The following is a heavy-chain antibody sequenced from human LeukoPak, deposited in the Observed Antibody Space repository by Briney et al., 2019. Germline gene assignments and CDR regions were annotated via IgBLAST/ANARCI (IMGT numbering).Heavy chain of an antibody. CDR1: GGSIGTYY. Sequence: SETPSLTCTVSGGSIGTYYWSWIRQSPGKGLEWIGYIYVTGTRYNPYLQSRVTISVDRSRNQFFLKMSSVTAADTAVYYCARHIGGGIEDMDVWGKGTKVIVSS. V-gene: IGHV4-59*08. J-gene: IGHJ6*03. CDR2: IYVTGT. D-gene: IGHD3-16*02. CDR3: ARHIGGGIEDMDV.